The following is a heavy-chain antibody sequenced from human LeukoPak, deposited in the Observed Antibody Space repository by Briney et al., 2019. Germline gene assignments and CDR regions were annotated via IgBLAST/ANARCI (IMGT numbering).Heavy chain of an antibody. Sequence: ASVKVSCKASGYTFTSYGISWVRQAPGQGLEWMGWISAYNGNTNYAQKLQGRVTTTTDTSTSTAYMELRSLRSDDTAVYYCARHPPPTYYYDSSGYYYFDYWGQGTLVTVSS. V-gene: IGHV1-18*01. CDR2: ISAYNGNT. J-gene: IGHJ4*02. CDR3: ARHPPPTYYYDSSGYYYFDY. CDR1: GYTFTSYG. D-gene: IGHD3-22*01.